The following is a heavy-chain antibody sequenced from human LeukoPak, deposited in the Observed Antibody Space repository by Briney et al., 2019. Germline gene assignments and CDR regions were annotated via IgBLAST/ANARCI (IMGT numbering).Heavy chain of an antibody. CDR3: AKGATTMVGYYFDY. D-gene: IGHD5-18*01. J-gene: IGHJ4*02. V-gene: IGHV3-33*06. CDR1: GFTFSSYG. Sequence: GGSLRLSCAASGFTFSSYGMHWVRQAPGKGLEWMAVIWYDGSNKYYADSVKGRFTISRDNSKNTLYLQMNSLRAEDTAVYYCAKGATTMVGYYFDYWGQGTLVTVSS. CDR2: IWYDGSNK.